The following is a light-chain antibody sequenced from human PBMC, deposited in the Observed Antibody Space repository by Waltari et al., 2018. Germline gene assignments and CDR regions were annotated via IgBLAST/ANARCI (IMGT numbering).Light chain of an antibody. CDR1: SSDVGGYNY. J-gene: IGLJ2*01. Sequence: PGHSITISCTGTSSDVGGYNYLSWYQQHPGKAPKLMIYDVSNRPSGVSNRYSGSKSGNTASLTISGLQAEDEADYYCSSYTSSSTVVFGGETKLTVL. V-gene: IGLV2-14*03. CDR2: DVS. CDR3: SSYTSSSTVV.